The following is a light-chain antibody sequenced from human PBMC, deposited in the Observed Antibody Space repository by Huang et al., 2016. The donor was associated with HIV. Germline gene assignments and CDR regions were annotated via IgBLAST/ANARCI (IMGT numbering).Light chain of an antibody. CDR3: QQYNSYSWT. V-gene: IGKV1-5*03. CDR2: KSS. CDR1: QSISYW. Sequence: DIQMTQSPSTLSASVGDGVTITCRASQSISYWLAWYQQKPGKAPNLLIYKSSTLQSGVPSRFSGSGSGTEFTLTISSLQPDDFATYYCQQYNSYSWTFGQGTKVEIK. J-gene: IGKJ1*01.